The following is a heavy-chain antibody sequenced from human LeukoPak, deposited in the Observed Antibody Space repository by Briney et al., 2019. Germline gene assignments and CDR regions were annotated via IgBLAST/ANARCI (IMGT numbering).Heavy chain of an antibody. CDR3: ARDLGLRYGSGTYRFDP. J-gene: IGHJ5*02. CDR1: GFSFSTYA. Sequence: GGSLRLSCAAYGFSFSTYAMHWVRQLPAKGRGPVAVIWYDGSHQYYADSVKGRFTISRDMSNNTLYLQMNNLRVDDTALYYCARDLGLRYGSGTYRFDPWGQGTQVIVSS. D-gene: IGHD3-10*01. CDR2: IWYDGSHQ. V-gene: IGHV3-33*08.